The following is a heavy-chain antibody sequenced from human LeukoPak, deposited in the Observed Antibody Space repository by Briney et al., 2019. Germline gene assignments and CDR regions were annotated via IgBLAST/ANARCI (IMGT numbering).Heavy chain of an antibody. V-gene: IGHV4-39*07. J-gene: IGHJ4*02. CDR2: IYYSGST. CDR3: AAMGERGY. CDR1: GGSISSSSYY. D-gene: IGHD3-16*01. Sequence: SETLSLTCTVSGGSISSSSYYWGWIRQPPGKGLEWIGSIYYSGSTYYNPSLKSRVTISVDTSKNQFSLKLSSVTAADTAVYYCAAMGERGYWGQGTLVTVSS.